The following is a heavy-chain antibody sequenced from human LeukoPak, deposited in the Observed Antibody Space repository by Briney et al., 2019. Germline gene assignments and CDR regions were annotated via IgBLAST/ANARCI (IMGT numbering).Heavy chain of an antibody. D-gene: IGHD6-19*01. Sequence: SETLSPTCTVSGGSISSSSYYWSWIRQPPGKGLEWIGYIYYSGSTNYNPSLKSRVTISVDTSKNQFSLKLSSVTAADTAVYYCARDKLSSMSGWRGGLYNWFDPWGQGTLVTVSS. CDR1: GGSISSSSYY. CDR3: ARDKLSSMSGWRGGLYNWFDP. J-gene: IGHJ5*02. CDR2: IYYSGST. V-gene: IGHV4-61*01.